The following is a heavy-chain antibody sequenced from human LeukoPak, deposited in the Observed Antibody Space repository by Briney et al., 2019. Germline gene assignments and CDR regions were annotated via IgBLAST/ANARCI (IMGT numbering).Heavy chain of an antibody. J-gene: IGHJ4*02. Sequence: SQTLSLTCTVSGVSISSSHYYWSWIRQPPGKGLEWIGYIYYSGSTNYNPSLKSRVTISVDTSKNQFSLKLSSVTAADTAVYYCARRSGFFSYFDYWGQGTLVTVSS. CDR3: ARRSGFFSYFDY. CDR1: GVSISSSHYY. V-gene: IGHV4-61*01. D-gene: IGHD3-3*01. CDR2: IYYSGST.